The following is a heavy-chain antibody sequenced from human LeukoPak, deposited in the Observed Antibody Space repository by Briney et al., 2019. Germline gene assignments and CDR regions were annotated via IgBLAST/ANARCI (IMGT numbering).Heavy chain of an antibody. CDR1: GGSFRTYP. CDR3: ATSESGRSWDWFAP. D-gene: IGHD3-10*01. CDR2: LTQFFRRT. Sequence: SVKVSCKASGGSFRTYPISWVRQAPGQGLEWMGGLTQFFRRTNYTEKFQGRLTITTDESSSTAYMKLSDLRSDDTAVYYCATSESGRSWDWFAPWGQGTLVTVSS. J-gene: IGHJ5*02. V-gene: IGHV1-69*05.